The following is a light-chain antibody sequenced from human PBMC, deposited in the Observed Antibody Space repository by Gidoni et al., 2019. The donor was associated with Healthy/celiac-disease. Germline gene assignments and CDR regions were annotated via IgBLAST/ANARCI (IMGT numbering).Light chain of an antibody. CDR2: AAS. Sequence: DIQMIQSPSSLSASVGDRVTITCRASQSISGYLTWYQQKSGKAPNLLTYAASILQSGVPSRFSGSGSGTDFTLTISSLQPEDFATYYCQQSYNTPFTFGPGTKVDI. CDR3: QQSYNTPFT. CDR1: QSISGY. V-gene: IGKV1-39*01. J-gene: IGKJ3*01.